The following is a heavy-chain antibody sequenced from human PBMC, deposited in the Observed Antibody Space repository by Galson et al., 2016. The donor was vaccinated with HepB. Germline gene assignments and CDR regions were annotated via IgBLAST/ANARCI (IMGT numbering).Heavy chain of an antibody. Sequence: SLRLSCAVSGFGFSAYVMTWVRQAPGEGLEWISAINASGGTTFYADTVKGRFTISRDNSKNTLFLQMNSLRVEDTAVYYCAKGTRVTVSREVKPHSDYWGQGNLVTVSS. V-gene: IGHV3-23*01. CDR3: AKGTRVTVSREVKPHSDY. CDR2: INASGGTT. D-gene: IGHD4-11*01. CDR1: GFGFSAYV. J-gene: IGHJ4*02.